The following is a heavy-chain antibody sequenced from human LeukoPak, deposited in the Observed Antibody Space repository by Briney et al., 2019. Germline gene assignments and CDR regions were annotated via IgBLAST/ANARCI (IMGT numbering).Heavy chain of an antibody. CDR3: AAGVGSGWLPNY. CDR1: GFTFTSSA. CDR2: IVVGSGNT. J-gene: IGHJ4*02. D-gene: IGHD3-22*01. Sequence: SVKVSCKASGFTFTSSAMQWVRQARGQRLEWIGWIVVGSGNTNYAQKLQERVTITRDMSTSTAYMELSSLRSEDTAVYYCAAGVGSGWLPNYWGQGTLVTVSS. V-gene: IGHV1-58*02.